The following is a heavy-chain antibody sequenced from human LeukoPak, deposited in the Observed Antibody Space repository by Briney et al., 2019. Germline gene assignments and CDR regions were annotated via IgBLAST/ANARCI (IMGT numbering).Heavy chain of an antibody. V-gene: IGHV4-31*03. J-gene: IGHJ5*02. CDR2: IYYSGST. CDR3: ARNILDIVVVPAAIESNWFDP. Sequence: PSETLSLTCTVSGGSISSGGYYWSWIRQHPGKGLEWIGYIYYSGSTYYNPSLKSRVTISVDRSKNQFSLKLSSVTAADTAVYYCARNILDIVVVPAAIESNWFDPWGQGTLVTVSS. CDR1: GGSISSGGYY. D-gene: IGHD2-2*02.